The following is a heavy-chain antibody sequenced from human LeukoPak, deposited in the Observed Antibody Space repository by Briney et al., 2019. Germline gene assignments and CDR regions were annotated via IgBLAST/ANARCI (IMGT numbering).Heavy chain of an antibody. CDR1: GYTFTSNG. V-gene: IGHV1-18*01. CDR3: ARGSRFQQPQRKRFLEWLLQRGDSTFDI. CDR2: ISAYNGNT. D-gene: IGHD3-3*01. J-gene: IGHJ3*02. Sequence: ASVKVSCKASGYTFTSNGISWVRQAPGQGLEWMGWISAYNGNTNYAQKLQGRVTMTRNTSISTAYMELSSLRSEDTAVYYCARGSRFQQPQRKRFLEWLLQRGDSTFDIWGQGTMVTVSS.